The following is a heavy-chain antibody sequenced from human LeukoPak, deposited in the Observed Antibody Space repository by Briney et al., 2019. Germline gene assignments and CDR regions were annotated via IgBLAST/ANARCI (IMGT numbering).Heavy chain of an antibody. V-gene: IGHV3-15*01. CDR1: GFTFSNAW. D-gene: IGHD5-12*01. J-gene: IGHJ6*02. Sequence: GGSLRLSCAASGFTFSNAWMSWVRQAPGKGLEWVGRIKSKTDGGTTDYAAPVKGRFTISRDDSKNTLYLQMNSLNTEDTAVYYCTTAPKRGYSGYDYIRYYGMDVWGQGTTVTVSS. CDR3: TTAPKRGYSGYDYIRYYGMDV. CDR2: IKSKTDGGTT.